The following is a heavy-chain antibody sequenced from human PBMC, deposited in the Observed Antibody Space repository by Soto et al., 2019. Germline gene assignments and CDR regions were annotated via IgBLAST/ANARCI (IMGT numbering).Heavy chain of an antibody. CDR2: MNPNSGNT. CDR3: ARIPSYDPSGPLDYYYGMDV. CDR1: GYTFTSYD. V-gene: IGHV1-8*01. D-gene: IGHD3-22*01. Sequence: QVQLVQSGAEVKKPGASVKVSCKASGYTFTSYDIGWVRQATGQGLEWMGWMNPNSGNTGYAQKFQGRVTMTSNTSIXTXYXXLSSLRSEDTAVYYCARIPSYDPSGPLDYYYGMDVWGQGTTVTVSS. J-gene: IGHJ6*02.